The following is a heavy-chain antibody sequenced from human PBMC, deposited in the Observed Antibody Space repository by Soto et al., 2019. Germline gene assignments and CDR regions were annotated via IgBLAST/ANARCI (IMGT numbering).Heavy chain of an antibody. CDR1: GFTFSSYG. J-gene: IGHJ4*02. V-gene: IGHV3-30*18. D-gene: IGHD3-22*01. Sequence: GGSLRLSCAASGFTFSSYGMHWVRQAPGKGLEWVAVISYDGSNKYYADSVKGRFTISRDNSKNTLYLQMNSLRAEDTAVYYCAKMFGEYYDSSGYYPRHDYWGQGTLVTVSS. CDR2: ISYDGSNK. CDR3: AKMFGEYYDSSGYYPRHDY.